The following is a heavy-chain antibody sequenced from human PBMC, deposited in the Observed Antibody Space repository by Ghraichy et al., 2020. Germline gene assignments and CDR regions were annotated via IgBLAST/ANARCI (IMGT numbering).Heavy chain of an antibody. CDR3: ANPTITRVRGAPDY. V-gene: IGHV3-30*02. D-gene: IGHD3-10*01. CDR1: GFTFSSYG. CDR2: IRYDGSNK. J-gene: IGHJ4*02. Sequence: GGSLRLSCAASGFTFSSYGMHWVRQAPGKGLEWVAFIRYDGSNKYYADSVKGRFTISRDNSKNTLYLQMNSLRAEDTAVYYCANPTITRVRGAPDYWGQGTRVTVSS.